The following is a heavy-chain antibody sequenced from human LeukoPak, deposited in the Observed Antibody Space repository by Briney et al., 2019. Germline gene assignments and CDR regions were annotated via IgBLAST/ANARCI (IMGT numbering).Heavy chain of an antibody. CDR3: ARSLTTLTYEGY. J-gene: IGHJ4*02. D-gene: IGHD1-1*01. CDR2: IKQDGSKK. V-gene: IGHV3-7*01. CDR1: GFPFSSYW. Sequence: GGSLRLPCVASGFPFSSYWMTWVHQAPGKGLEWVANIKQDGSKKSYVDSVKGRFTISRDDAKNSLYLQMNSLRAEDTAIYYCARSLTTLTYEGYWGQGTLVTVSS.